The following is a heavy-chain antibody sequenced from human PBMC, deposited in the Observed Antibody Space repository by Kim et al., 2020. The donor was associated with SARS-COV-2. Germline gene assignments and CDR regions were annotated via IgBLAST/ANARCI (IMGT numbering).Heavy chain of an antibody. J-gene: IGHJ4*02. CDR1: GDSMNKNIYY. CDR3: ARLYYGDHVLDS. D-gene: IGHD4-17*01. V-gene: IGHV4-39*01. CDR2: MHYSGTT. Sequence: SETLSLTCTVSGDSMNKNIYYWAWIRPPPGKGLEWIGSMHYSGTTYYNPSLGSRVATSIDTFENQFSLELRSVTAADTADYYCARLYYGDHVLDSWGQGT.